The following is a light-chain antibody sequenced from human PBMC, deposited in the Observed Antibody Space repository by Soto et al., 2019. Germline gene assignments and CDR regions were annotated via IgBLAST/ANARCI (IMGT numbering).Light chain of an antibody. Sequence: EVVMTQSPATLSVSPGDRATLSCRASQSVHNNLAWYQQKPVQAPRLLIFDTSTSGTDIPVRFTGGGSGTAFTRTTSSLEPENFAVYYCQQRSNWPPWTFGQGTKVEI. CDR1: QSVHNN. CDR3: QQRSNWPPWT. V-gene: IGKV3-15*01. CDR2: DTS. J-gene: IGKJ1*01.